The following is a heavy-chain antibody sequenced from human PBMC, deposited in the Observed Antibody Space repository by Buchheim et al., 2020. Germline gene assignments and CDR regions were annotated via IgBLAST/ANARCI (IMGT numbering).Heavy chain of an antibody. CDR3: AREGSYWSDY. D-gene: IGHD1-26*01. J-gene: IGHJ4*02. Sequence: EVQLVESGGDLVQPGGSLRLSCAASGFTFSSYGMNWVRQAPGKGLEWISYISSSGSNIHHADSVKGRFTISRDNAKNSLYLQMNSLRAEDTAVYYCAREGSYWSDYWGQGTL. CDR2: ISSSGSNI. V-gene: IGHV3-48*03. CDR1: GFTFSSYG.